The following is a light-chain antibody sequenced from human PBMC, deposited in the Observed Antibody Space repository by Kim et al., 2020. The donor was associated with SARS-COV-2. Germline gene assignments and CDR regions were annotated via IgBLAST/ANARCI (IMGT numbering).Light chain of an antibody. Sequence: APGETARITCGGNNIGSKRVHWYQQKPGQAPVLVIYYDSDRPSRIPERFSGSKSGNTATLAISRVEAGDEADYYCQVWDSSSDHWVFGGGTKLTVL. CDR3: QVWDSSSDHWV. J-gene: IGLJ3*02. V-gene: IGLV3-21*04. CDR2: YDS. CDR1: NIGSKR.